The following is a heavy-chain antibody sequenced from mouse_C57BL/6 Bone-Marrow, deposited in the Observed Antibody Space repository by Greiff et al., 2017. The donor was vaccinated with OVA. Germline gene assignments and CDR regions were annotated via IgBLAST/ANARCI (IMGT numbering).Heavy chain of an antibody. CDR2: IAPANGNT. D-gene: IGHD2-4*01. V-gene: IGHV14-3*01. J-gene: IGHJ3*01. CDR3: ARWRLRRRVAY. CDR1: GFNIKHTY. Sequence: EVQLQQSVAELVRPGASVKLSCTASGFNIKHTYMHWVKQRPEQGLEWIGRIAPANGNTKYAPKFQGKATITADTSSNTAYLQLSSLTSEDTAIYYCARWRLRRRVAYWGQGTLVTVSA.